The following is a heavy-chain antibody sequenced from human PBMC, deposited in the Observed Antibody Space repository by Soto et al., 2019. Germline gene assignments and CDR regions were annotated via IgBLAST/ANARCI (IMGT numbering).Heavy chain of an antibody. J-gene: IGHJ6*03. D-gene: IGHD5-12*01. CDR2: IDYSGGT. CDR1: GGSISRGGYY. CDR3: ARKDSGCGDYMDV. Sequence: QVQLQESGPGLVKPSQTLSLTCTVSGGSISRGGYYWSWIRQHPGKGLEWIGYIDYSGGTYYNPSLKSQVTISVDTSENQFPLRLSSVTAADTAVYYCARKDSGCGDYMDVWGKGTTVTVSS. V-gene: IGHV4-31*01.